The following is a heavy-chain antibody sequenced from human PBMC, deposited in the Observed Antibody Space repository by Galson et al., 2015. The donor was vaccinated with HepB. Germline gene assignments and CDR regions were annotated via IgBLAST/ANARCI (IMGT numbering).Heavy chain of an antibody. D-gene: IGHD3-22*01. V-gene: IGHV2-5*02. CDR2: IYWDDDK. Sequence: PALVKPTQTLTLTCTFSGFSLSTSGVGVGWIRQPPGKALEWLALIYWDDDKRYSPSLKSRLTITKDTSKNQVVLTMTNMDPVDTATYYCAHRRGVTYYYDSSGYSGAFDIWGQGTMVTVSS. J-gene: IGHJ3*02. CDR3: AHRRGVTYYYDSSGYSGAFDI. CDR1: GFSLSTSGVG.